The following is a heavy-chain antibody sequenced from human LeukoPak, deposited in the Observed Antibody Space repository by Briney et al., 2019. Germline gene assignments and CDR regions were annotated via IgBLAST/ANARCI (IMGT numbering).Heavy chain of an antibody. V-gene: IGHV3-7*01. J-gene: IGHJ4*02. Sequence: GGSLRLSCAASGFTLSSYWMTWVRQAPGKGLEWVANVNQDGSEKFYVDSVKGRFTISTDNAKNSLYLQMNSLRVEDTAIYFCARSGYDDYWGQGTLVTVSS. CDR1: GFTLSSYW. CDR3: ARSGYDDY. CDR2: VNQDGSEK. D-gene: IGHD5-12*01.